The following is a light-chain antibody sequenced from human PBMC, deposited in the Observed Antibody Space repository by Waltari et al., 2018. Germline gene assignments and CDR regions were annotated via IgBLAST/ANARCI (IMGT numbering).Light chain of an antibody. CDR2: AAS. V-gene: IGKV1-39*01. J-gene: IGKJ1*01. Sequence: DIQVTQSPSSLSASVGDRVTITCRASQSICIYLNWYQQKPGKAPKLLISAASSLQGGVPSRVSGSGSGTDFTLTISSLQPEDFASFYCQQRYSTPPWTFGQGTKVEIK. CDR1: QSICIY. CDR3: QQRYSTPPWT.